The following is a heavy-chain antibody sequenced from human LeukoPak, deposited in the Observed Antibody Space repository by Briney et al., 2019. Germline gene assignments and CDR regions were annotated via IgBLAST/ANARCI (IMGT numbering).Heavy chain of an antibody. V-gene: IGHV4-30-2*01. CDR2: IFHTGHT. J-gene: IGHJ4*02. CDR3: ARGFYGSGSQFDY. D-gene: IGHD3-10*01. Sequence: SETLSLTCAVSGGSISSGDYPWSWIRQPPGRGLEWSGYIFHTGHTSYSPSLKSRVTISVDMSKNQLSLKLSSVTAADTAVYYCARGFYGSGSQFDYWGQGTLVTVSS. CDR1: GGSISSGDYP.